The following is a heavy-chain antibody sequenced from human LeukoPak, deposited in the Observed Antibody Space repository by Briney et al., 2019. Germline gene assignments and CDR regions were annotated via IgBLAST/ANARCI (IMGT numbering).Heavy chain of an antibody. V-gene: IGHV3-30*03. CDR1: GFTLSTYG. Sequence: GRSLRLSCAASGFTLSTYGMHWVRQAPGKGLEWVAMISHDGSSKQYADFAKGRFTISRDNSKNTLYLQMNSLRAEDTAVYYCATVDLPNWGQGTLVTVSS. CDR3: ATVDLPN. CDR2: ISHDGSSK. D-gene: IGHD2-2*03. J-gene: IGHJ4*02.